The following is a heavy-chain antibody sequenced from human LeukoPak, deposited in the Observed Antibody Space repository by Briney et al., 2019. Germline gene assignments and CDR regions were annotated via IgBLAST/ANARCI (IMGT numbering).Heavy chain of an antibody. CDR2: ISAYNDHT. CDR1: GYTFTSYG. CDR3: ARGFPPRRNYDSSGYYSYYFDY. J-gene: IGHJ4*02. V-gene: IGHV1-18*01. Sequence: GASVKVSCKASGYTFTSYGLTWVRQAPGQGLEWMGWISAYNDHTKYPQKLQGRVTMTTDTSTSTAYMELRSLRSDDTAVYYRARGFPPRRNYDSSGYYSYYFDYWGQGTLVTVSS. D-gene: IGHD3-22*01.